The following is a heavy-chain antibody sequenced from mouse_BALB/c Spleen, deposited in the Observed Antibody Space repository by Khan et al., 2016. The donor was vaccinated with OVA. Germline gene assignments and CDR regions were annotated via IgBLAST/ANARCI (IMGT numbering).Heavy chain of an antibody. Sequence: VQLQQSGAELARPGASVKMSCKASGYTFTTYTIHWVKQGPGQGLEWIGYIIPTNDYANYNQKFKDRATLTADKSSSTAYMQLRSLTSEASALYYCAREGAYYRSDGWFAYWGQGTLVTVAA. CDR1: GYTFTTYT. CDR2: IIPTNDYA. J-gene: IGHJ3*01. CDR3: AREGAYYRSDGWFAY. D-gene: IGHD2-14*01. V-gene: IGHV1-4*01.